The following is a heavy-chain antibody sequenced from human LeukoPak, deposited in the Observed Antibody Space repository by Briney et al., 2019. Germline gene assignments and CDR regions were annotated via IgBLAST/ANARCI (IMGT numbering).Heavy chain of an antibody. D-gene: IGHD3-10*01. V-gene: IGHV1-2*02. J-gene: IGHJ4*02. CDR3: ARGKELLLWFGEVGY. Sequence: ASVKVSCKASGYTFTGYYMHWVRQAPGQGLEWMGWINPNSGGTNYAQKFQGRVTMTRDTSISTAYMELSRLRSDDTAVYYCARGKELLLWFGEVGYWGQGTLVTVSS. CDR1: GYTFTGYY. CDR2: INPNSGGT.